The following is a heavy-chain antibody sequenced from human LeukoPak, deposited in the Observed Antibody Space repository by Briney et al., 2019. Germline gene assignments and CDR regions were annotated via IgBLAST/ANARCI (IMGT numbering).Heavy chain of an antibody. CDR3: AKDGAYYYDSSGYYPDYYCYYYIDV. CDR2: IRYDGSNK. V-gene: IGHV3-30*02. J-gene: IGHJ6*03. CDR1: GFTFSSYG. D-gene: IGHD3-22*01. Sequence: GGSLRLSCAASGFTFSSYGMHWVRQAPGKGLEWVAFIRYDGSNKYYADSVKGRFTISRDNSKNTLYLQMNSLRAEDTAVYYCAKDGAYYYDSSGYYPDYYCYYYIDVWGKGTTVTVSS.